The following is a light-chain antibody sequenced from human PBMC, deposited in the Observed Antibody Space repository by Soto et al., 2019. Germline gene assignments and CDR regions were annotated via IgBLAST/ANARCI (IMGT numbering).Light chain of an antibody. CDR1: SSNIGGNS. V-gene: IGLV1-51*01. Sequence: QSVMTQPPSVSAAPGQKVTISCSGSSSNIGGNSVSWYQQLPGTAPKLLIYDDNKRPSGIPDRFSGSKSGTSATLGITGFQTGDEADYYCGSWDGSRSAYVFGTGTQLTVL. CDR3: GSWDGSRSAYV. J-gene: IGLJ1*01. CDR2: DDN.